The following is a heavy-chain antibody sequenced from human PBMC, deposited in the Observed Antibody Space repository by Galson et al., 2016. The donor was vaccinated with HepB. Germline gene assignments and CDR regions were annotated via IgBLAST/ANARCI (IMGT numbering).Heavy chain of an antibody. CDR3: AKGYGIFDY. D-gene: IGHD1-1*01. J-gene: IGHJ4*02. V-gene: IGHV3-23*01. CDR1: AFTFSSYA. CDR2: YSGSGGST. Sequence: SLILSCSTFAFTFSSYAMTCVRQPPGRGLQWVSGYSGSGGSTYYADSVKGRVTISRDNSTNQLYLQLNILRAEDTAVFYCAKGYGIFDYWGQGTLVTVSS.